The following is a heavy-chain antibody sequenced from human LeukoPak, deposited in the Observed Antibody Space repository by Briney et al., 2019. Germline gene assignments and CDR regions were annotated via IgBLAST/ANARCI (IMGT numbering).Heavy chain of an antibody. J-gene: IGHJ4*02. Sequence: SETLSLTCTVSGGSISNYHWSWIRQPAGKGLEWIGRVYSTGSTDYNPSLESRVTMSVDTSKNQFSVKVNSVTAADTAVYYCARGLEVGADRALDYWGQGTLVTVSS. V-gene: IGHV4-4*07. CDR1: GGSISNYH. D-gene: IGHD1-1*01. CDR2: VYSTGST. CDR3: ARGLEVGADRALDY.